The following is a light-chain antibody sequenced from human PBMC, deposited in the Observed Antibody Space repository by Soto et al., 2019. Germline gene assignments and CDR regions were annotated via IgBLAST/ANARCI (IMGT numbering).Light chain of an antibody. CDR2: AAS. J-gene: IGKJ2*01. V-gene: IGKV1-39*01. CDR3: QQSYSTGYT. Sequence: DIQMFQSPSSLSASVGDRVTITCRASQSISSYLNWYQQKPGKAPKLLIYAASSLQSRVPSRFSGSGSGTDFTLTISSLQPEDFATYYCQQSYSTGYTFGQGTKVDIK. CDR1: QSISSY.